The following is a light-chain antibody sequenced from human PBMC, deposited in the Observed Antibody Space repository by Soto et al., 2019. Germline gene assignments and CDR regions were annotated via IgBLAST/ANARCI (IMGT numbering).Light chain of an antibody. CDR1: QSINRW. Sequence: DIQMTQSPSTLSASVGDRVTITCRASQSINRWLASYQQKPGKAPKLLIYKASTLESGVPSRFSGGGIGTEFSLSISSLQPDDFATYYCQQYSTYPYIFGQGTKVEIK. V-gene: IGKV1-5*03. J-gene: IGKJ2*01. CDR3: QQYSTYPYI. CDR2: KAS.